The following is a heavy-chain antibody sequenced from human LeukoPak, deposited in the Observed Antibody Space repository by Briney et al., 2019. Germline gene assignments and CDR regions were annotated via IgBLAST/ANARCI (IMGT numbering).Heavy chain of an antibody. V-gene: IGHV3-30*18. CDR3: AKDQVMRYFELSMDV. CDR2: ISYDGSNK. Sequence: GRSLRLSCAASGFTFSSYGMHWVRQAPGKGLGWVAVISYDGSNKYYADSVKGRFTISRDNSKNTLYLQMNRLRAEDTAVYYCAKDQVMRYFELSMDVWGKGTTVTVSS. D-gene: IGHD3-9*01. CDR1: GFTFSSYG. J-gene: IGHJ6*04.